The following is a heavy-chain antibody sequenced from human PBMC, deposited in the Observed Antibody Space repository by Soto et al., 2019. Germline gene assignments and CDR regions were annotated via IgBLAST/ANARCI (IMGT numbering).Heavy chain of an antibody. CDR1: GGSISSYY. J-gene: IGHJ5*02. CDR2: IYYSGST. V-gene: IGHV4-59*01. CDR3: ARGGYSSSWYAVWFDP. D-gene: IGHD6-13*01. Sequence: SETLSLTCTVSGGSISSYYWSWIRQPPGKGLEWIGYIYYSGSTNYNPSLKSRVTISVDTSKNQFSLKLSSVTAADTAVYYCARGGYSSSWYAVWFDPWGQGTLVTVSS.